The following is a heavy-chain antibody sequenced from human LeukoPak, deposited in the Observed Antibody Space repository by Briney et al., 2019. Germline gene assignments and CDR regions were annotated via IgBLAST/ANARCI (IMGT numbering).Heavy chain of an antibody. V-gene: IGHV3-74*01. Sequence: GGSLRLSCVASGFMFSSYWMNWVRQAPGKGLVWVSRINSDGSSTSYADSVKGRFTISRDNAKNTLFLQMNSLRAEDTAVYYCARGPRAFDIWGQGTMVTVSS. CDR1: GFMFSSYW. J-gene: IGHJ3*02. CDR3: ARGPRAFDI. CDR2: INSDGSST.